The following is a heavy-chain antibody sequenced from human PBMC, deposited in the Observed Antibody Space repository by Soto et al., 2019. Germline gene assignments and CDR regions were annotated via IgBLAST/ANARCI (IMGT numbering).Heavy chain of an antibody. CDR3: AKDPYRYCSGGSCYGMDV. CDR2: ISYDGSNK. J-gene: IGHJ6*02. V-gene: IGHV3-30*18. Sequence: VQLVESGGGLVQPGGSLRLSCAASGFTFSSYGMHWVRQAPGKGLEWVAVISYDGSNKYYADSVKGRFTISRDNSKNTLYLQMNSLRAEDTAVYYCAKDPYRYCSGGSCYGMDVWGQGTTVTVSS. D-gene: IGHD2-15*01. CDR1: GFTFSSYG.